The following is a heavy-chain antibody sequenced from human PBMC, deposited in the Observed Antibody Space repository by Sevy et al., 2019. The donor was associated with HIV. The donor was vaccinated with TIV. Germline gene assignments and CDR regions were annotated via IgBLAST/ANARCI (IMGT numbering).Heavy chain of an antibody. V-gene: IGHV1-18*01. CDR3: VRGPLIVGATISAFDI. J-gene: IGHJ3*02. CDR2: ISGYNGNT. Sequence: ASVKVSCKASGYTFTSYGISWVRQAPGQGLEWMGWISGYNGNTNYAQKLQGRVTMTTDTSTSTAYMELRSLRSDDTAVYYCVRGPLIVGATISAFDIWGQGTMVTVSS. CDR1: GYTFTSYG. D-gene: IGHD1-26*01.